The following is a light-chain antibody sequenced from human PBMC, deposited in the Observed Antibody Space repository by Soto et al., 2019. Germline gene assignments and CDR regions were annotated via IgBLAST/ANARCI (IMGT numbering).Light chain of an antibody. CDR1: SSDVGGYNS. Sequence: QSALTQPASVSGSPGQSITISCTGTSSDVGGYNSVSWYQQHPGQAPQLMIYDVSYRPSGISSRFSGSKSGNTASLTISGLHAADEAVYYCSSYTTSSARVFGGGTKLTVL. J-gene: IGLJ2*01. CDR3: SSYTTSSARV. CDR2: DVS. V-gene: IGLV2-14*03.